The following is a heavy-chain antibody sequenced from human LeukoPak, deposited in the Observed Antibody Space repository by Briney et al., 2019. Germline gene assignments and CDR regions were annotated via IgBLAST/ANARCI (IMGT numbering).Heavy chain of an antibody. CDR3: AKGGCSSTSCYIPDYYYMDV. CDR1: GFTFSSYA. J-gene: IGHJ6*03. CDR2: LSGSGDTT. Sequence: GGSLRLSCAASGFTFSSYAMNWVRQAPGRGLVWVSALSGSGDTTYYADSVKGRFSVSRDNSKNTLYLQMNSLRAEDTAVYYCAKGGCSSTSCYIPDYYYMDVWGKGTTVTVSS. V-gene: IGHV3-23*01. D-gene: IGHD2-2*02.